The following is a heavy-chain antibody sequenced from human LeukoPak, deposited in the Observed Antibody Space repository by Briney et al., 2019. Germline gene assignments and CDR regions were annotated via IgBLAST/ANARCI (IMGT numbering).Heavy chain of an antibody. J-gene: IGHJ4*02. CDR1: GYTFTGYY. CDR2: INPNSGGT. CDR3: ARGREVVVTATLPYDY. V-gene: IGHV1-2*02. Sequence: GASVKVSCKASGYTFTGYYMHWVRQAPGQGLEWMGWINPNSGGTNYAQKFQGRVTFTRNTSISTAYMELSSLRSEDTAVYYCARGREVVVTATLPYDYWGQGTLVTVSS. D-gene: IGHD2-21*02.